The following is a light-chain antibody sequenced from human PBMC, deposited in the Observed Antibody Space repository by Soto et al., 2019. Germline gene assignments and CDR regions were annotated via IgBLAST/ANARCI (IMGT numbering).Light chain of an antibody. CDR1: SSDVGGYNF. Sequence: QSALTQPPSASGSPGQAVTISCAGTSSDVGGYNFVSWYQQHPGKAPKLMIYEVSKRPSGVPDRFSGSKSGNTASLTVSGLQAEDEGDYSCNSYAGSNNLGFVFGTGTKVTVL. CDR2: EVS. CDR3: NSYAGSNNLGFV. J-gene: IGLJ1*01. V-gene: IGLV2-8*01.